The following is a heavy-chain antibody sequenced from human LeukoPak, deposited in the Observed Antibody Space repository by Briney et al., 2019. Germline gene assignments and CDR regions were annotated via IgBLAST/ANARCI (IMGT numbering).Heavy chain of an antibody. Sequence: ASVKVSCKASGYTFTSYGISWVRQAPGQGLEWMGRISAYNGNTNYAQKLQGRVTMTTDTSTSTAYMELRSLRSDDTAVYYCAREDCSGGSCYPGVYWGQGTLVTVSS. V-gene: IGHV1-18*01. CDR3: AREDCSGGSCYPGVY. J-gene: IGHJ4*02. CDR1: GYTFTSYG. D-gene: IGHD2-15*01. CDR2: ISAYNGNT.